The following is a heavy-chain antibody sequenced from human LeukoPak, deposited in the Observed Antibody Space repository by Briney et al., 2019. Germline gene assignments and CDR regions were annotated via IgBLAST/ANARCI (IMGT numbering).Heavy chain of an antibody. CDR2: INRNGGST. D-gene: IGHD3-10*01. CDR3: VRGFRGGPFDY. V-gene: IGHV3-20*04. J-gene: IGHJ4*02. CDR1: GFTFDDYG. Sequence: PGGSLRLSCAASGFTFDDYGMSWVRQAPGKGLEWVSGINRNGGSTGYADSVKGRFTISRDNAKNSLYLQTNSLRAEDTALYYCVRGFRGGPFDYWGQGTLVTVSS.